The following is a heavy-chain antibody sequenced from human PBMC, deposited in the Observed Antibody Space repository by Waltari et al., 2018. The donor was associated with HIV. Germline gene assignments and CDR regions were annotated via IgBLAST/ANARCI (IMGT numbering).Heavy chain of an antibody. CDR2: FDPEDGET. Sequence: QVQLVQSGAEVKKPGASVKVSCKVSGYTLTELSMHWVRQAPGKGLEWMGGFDPEDGETIYAQKFHCRVTMTEDTATDTAYMELSSLRSEDTAVYYCATYEYSSSWYYFDYWGQGTLVTVSS. J-gene: IGHJ4*02. V-gene: IGHV1-24*01. D-gene: IGHD6-13*01. CDR1: GYTLTELS. CDR3: ATYEYSSSWYYFDY.